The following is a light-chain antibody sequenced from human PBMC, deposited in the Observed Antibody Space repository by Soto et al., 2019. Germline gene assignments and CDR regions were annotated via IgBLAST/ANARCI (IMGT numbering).Light chain of an antibody. CDR3: AAWDDSLSGRV. J-gene: IGLJ1*01. V-gene: IGLV1-47*01. CDR1: SPNIGSNY. CDR2: RNN. Sequence: QAVVTQPPSASGTPGQRVAISCSGSSPNIGSNYVYWYQQLPGTAPKLLIYRNNQRPSGVPDRFSGSKSGTSASLAISGLRSEDEADYYCAAWDDSLSGRVFGTGTKVTVL.